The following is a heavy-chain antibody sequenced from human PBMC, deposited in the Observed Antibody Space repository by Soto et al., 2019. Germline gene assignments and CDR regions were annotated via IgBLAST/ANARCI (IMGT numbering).Heavy chain of an antibody. V-gene: IGHV1-8*01. J-gene: IGHJ5*02. CDR1: GYTFTSYD. CDR2: MNPNSGNT. CDR3: ARSRSRQSVVVRGRFNCWFDP. D-gene: IGHD3-10*01. Sequence: ASVKVSCKASGYTFTSYDINWVRQATGQGLEWMGWMNPNSGNTGYAQKFQGRVTMTRNTSISTAYMELSSLRSEETAVYYCARSRSRQSVVVRGRFNCWFDPWGQGTLVTVSS.